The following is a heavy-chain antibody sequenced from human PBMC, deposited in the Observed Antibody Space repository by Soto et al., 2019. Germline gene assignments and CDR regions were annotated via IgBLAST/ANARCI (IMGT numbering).Heavy chain of an antibody. V-gene: IGHV3-66*04. D-gene: IGHD5-18*01. CDR3: ARHGYNYGGGYFAY. J-gene: IGHJ4*02. CDR2: IYSGGST. Sequence: EVQLVESGGGLVQPGGSLRLSCAASGVTVSSNYMSWVRQAPGKGMEWVSVIYSGGSTYYADSVKGRCTISIDNSKNTLYLPMNSLRAEDTAVYYCARHGYNYGGGYFAYWGQGTLVNVSS. CDR1: GVTVSSNY.